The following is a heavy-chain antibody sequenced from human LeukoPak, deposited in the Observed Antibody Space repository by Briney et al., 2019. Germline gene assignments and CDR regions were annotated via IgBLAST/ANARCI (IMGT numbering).Heavy chain of an antibody. CDR3: ARDSAGGELPFDY. V-gene: IGHV3-64*01. CDR2: ISGDGGNT. CDR1: AFTFSSYA. J-gene: IGHJ4*02. D-gene: IGHD1-26*01. Sequence: PGGSLRLSCAASAFTFSSYAMHWVRQAPGKGLEYISAISGDGGNTFYANSVKGRFTISRDNAKNSLYLQMNSLRAEDTAVYYCARDSAGGELPFDYWGQGTLGTVSS.